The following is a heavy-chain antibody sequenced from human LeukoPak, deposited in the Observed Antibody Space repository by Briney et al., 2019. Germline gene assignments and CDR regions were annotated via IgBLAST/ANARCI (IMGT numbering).Heavy chain of an antibody. J-gene: IGHJ5*02. CDR1: GFTFTSYA. Sequence: GGSLRLSCAASGFTFTSYAMSSVRQAPGKRLEWVSAISDSGGSTYYADSVKGRFTISRDNSKNTLYLQMNSLRAEDTAVYYCAKDLGGPYYYDSSGYLNWFDPWGQGTLVTVSS. CDR3: AKDLGGPYYYDSSGYLNWFDP. CDR2: ISDSGGST. V-gene: IGHV3-23*01. D-gene: IGHD3-22*01.